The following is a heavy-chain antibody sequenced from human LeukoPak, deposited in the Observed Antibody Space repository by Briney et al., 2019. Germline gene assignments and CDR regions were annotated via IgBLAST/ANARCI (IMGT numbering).Heavy chain of an antibody. V-gene: IGHV4-61*01. CDR2: IYYSGST. CDR1: GGSISSGSYY. J-gene: IGHJ6*02. Sequence: SETLSLTCTVSGGSISSGSYYWSWIRQPPGKGLEWIGYIYYSGSTNYNPSLKSRVTISVDTSKNQFSLKLSSVTAADTAVYYCARRGYYYGMDVWGQGTTVTVSS. CDR3: ARRGYYYGMDV.